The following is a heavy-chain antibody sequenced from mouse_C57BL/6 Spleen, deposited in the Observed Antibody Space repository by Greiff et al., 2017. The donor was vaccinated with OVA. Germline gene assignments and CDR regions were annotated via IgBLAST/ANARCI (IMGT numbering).Heavy chain of an antibody. CDR2: INTGRGGT. V-gene: IGHV1-54*01. CDR1: GYAFTNYL. CDR3: ARSAYYYGRDAY. D-gene: IGHD1-1*01. Sequence: QVQLQQSGAELVRPGTSVKVSCKASGYAFTNYLIEWVKQRPGKGLEWIGVINTGRGGTNYNEKCKGKAKLTADRSSSTAYMTILSLTSEDSAVYFCARSAYYYGRDAYWGQGTLVTVSA. J-gene: IGHJ3*01.